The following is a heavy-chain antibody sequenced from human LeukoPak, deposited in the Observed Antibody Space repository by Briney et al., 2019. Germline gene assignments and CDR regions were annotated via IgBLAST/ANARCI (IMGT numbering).Heavy chain of an antibody. CDR2: IIPIFGTA. J-gene: IGHJ4*02. V-gene: IGHV1-69*05. Sequence: GASVKVSCKASGGTFSSYAISWVRQAPGQGPEWMGRIIPIFGTANYAQKFQGRVTITTDESTSTAYMELSSLRSEDTAVYYCARAGGVYGSGIHYWGQGTLVTVSS. D-gene: IGHD3-10*01. CDR3: ARAGGVYGSGIHY. CDR1: GGTFSSYA.